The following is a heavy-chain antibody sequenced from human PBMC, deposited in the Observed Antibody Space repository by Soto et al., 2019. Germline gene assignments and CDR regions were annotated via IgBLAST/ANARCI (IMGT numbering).Heavy chain of an antibody. CDR2: VYYTGST. J-gene: IGHJ5*02. Sequence: SETLSLTCTVSGASIRSTDYYWSWIRQAPGKGLEWIGYVYYTGSTYYNPSLMSRLTISVDTSKDQFSLKLTSVTAAETAVYYCVRTAREGAVAPHWFDRWGQGTQVTVSS. CDR1: GASIRSTDYY. V-gene: IGHV4-30-4*01. CDR3: VRTAREGAVAPHWFDR. D-gene: IGHD2-21*02.